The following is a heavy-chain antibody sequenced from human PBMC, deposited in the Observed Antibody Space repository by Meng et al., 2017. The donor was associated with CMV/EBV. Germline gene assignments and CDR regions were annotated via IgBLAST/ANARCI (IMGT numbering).Heavy chain of an antibody. CDR2: IYHSGST. J-gene: IGHJ5*02. D-gene: IGHD4/OR15-4a*01. CDR1: GGSVSSCSYY. V-gene: IGHV4-61*01. CDR3: ARCTNYFDP. Sequence: QVQLQESGPGLVKPSETLSLTCSFSGGSVSSCSYYWTWIRQPPGKGLEGIGYIYHSGSTNYNPSLKSRVTISVDASRDQFSLRLSSVTAADTAVYYCARCTNYFDPWGQGTLVTVSS.